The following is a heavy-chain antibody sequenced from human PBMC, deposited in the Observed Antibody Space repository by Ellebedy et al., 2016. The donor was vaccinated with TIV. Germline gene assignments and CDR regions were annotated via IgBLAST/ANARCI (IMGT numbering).Heavy chain of an antibody. Sequence: PGGSLRLSCAASGFTLRSYSMNWVRQAPGKGLEWVSYISSDPTISPKYADSVKGRFTISRDNVENSLVLQMNSLRDEDTAVYYCARVHGGNSWNYFDSWGQGTLVAVSS. D-gene: IGHD4-23*01. J-gene: IGHJ4*02. CDR2: ISSDPTISP. V-gene: IGHV3-48*02. CDR1: GFTLRSYS. CDR3: ARVHGGNSWNYFDS.